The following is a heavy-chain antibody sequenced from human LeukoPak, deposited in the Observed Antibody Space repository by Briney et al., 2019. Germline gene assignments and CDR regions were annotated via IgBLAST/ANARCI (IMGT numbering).Heavy chain of an antibody. CDR1: GGSISSSNW. J-gene: IGHJ3*02. CDR3: ASTRGYSYGIRGVAFDI. Sequence: SETLSLTCAVSGGSISSSNWWSWVRQPPGKGLEWIGEIYHSGSTYYNPSLKSRVTISVDTSKNQFSLKLSSVTAADTAVYYCASTRGYSYGIRGVAFDIWGQGTMVTVSS. D-gene: IGHD5-18*01. V-gene: IGHV4-4*02. CDR2: IYHSGST.